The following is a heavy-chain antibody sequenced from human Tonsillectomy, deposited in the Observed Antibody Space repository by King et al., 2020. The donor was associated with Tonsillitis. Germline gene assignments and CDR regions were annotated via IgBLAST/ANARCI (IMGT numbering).Heavy chain of an antibody. V-gene: IGHV1-2*02. CDR1: GYTFTDYY. CDR2: INPKSGGT. J-gene: IGHJ4*02. CDR3: ARDEGSGWPY. D-gene: IGHD6-19*01. Sequence: VQLVESGAEVKEPGASVKVSCKASGYTFTDYYMHWGRQAPGQGLEWMGWINPKSGGTNYAQKLQGRVIMTRDTSISTAYMEVSRLRSDDTAAYYCARDEGSGWPYWGQGTLVTVSS.